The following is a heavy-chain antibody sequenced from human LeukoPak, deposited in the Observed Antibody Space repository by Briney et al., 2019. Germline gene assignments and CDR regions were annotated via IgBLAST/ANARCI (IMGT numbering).Heavy chain of an antibody. Sequence: SETLSLTCTVSGGSISSYYWSWIRQPPGKGLEWIGYIYYSGSTNYNPPLKSRVTISVDTSKNQFSLKLSSVTAADTAVYYCALAPYDYGDYESDYWGQGTLVTVSS. CDR1: GGSISSYY. CDR2: IYYSGST. D-gene: IGHD4-17*01. CDR3: ALAPYDYGDYESDY. V-gene: IGHV4-59*01. J-gene: IGHJ4*02.